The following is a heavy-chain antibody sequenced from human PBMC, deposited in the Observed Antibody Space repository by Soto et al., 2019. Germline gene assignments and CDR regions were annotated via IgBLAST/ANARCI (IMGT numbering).Heavy chain of an antibody. CDR3: ARAPYAGAFDI. CDR1: GFTFSSYA. Sequence: QVQLVEPGGGVVQPGRSLRFSCAASGFTFSSYAMHWVRQAPGKGLEWVAVISYDGSNKYYADSVKGRFTISRDNSKNTLYLQMNSLRAEDTAVYYCARAPYAGAFDIWGQGTMVTVSS. CDR2: ISYDGSNK. J-gene: IGHJ3*02. V-gene: IGHV3-30-3*01. D-gene: IGHD4-17*01.